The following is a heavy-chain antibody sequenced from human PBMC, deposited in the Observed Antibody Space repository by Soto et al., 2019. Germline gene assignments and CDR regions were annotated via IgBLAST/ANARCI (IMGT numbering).Heavy chain of an antibody. J-gene: IGHJ4*02. CDR3: AREARIVVVTAIPRVSDYFDY. V-gene: IGHV4-59*12. CDR1: GGSISSYY. CDR2: IYYSGIT. D-gene: IGHD2-21*02. Sequence: PSETLSLTCTVSGGSISSYYWSWIRQPPGKGLEWIGYIYYSGITDYNPSLKSRVTISVDTSKNQFSLKLSSVTAADTAVYYCAREARIVVVTAIPRVSDYFDYWGQGTLVTVSS.